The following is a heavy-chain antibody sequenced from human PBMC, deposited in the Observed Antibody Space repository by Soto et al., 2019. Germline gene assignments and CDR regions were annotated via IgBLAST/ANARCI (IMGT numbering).Heavy chain of an antibody. D-gene: IGHD2-21*02. J-gene: IGHJ4*02. CDR3: ARQRTTVVTQAYFDH. CDR1: GESISSSSYY. V-gene: IGHV4-39*01. Sequence: SETLSLTCIVSGESISSSSYYWGWIRQPPGKGLEWIGSIYYSGRTYYNPSFKSRVTISIDTSKNQFSLKLSSVTATDTAVYYCARQRTTVVTQAYFDHWGQGALVIASS. CDR2: IYYSGRT.